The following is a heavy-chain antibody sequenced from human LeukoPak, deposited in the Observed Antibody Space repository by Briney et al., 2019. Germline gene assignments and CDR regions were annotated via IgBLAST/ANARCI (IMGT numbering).Heavy chain of an antibody. V-gene: IGHV3-30*04. J-gene: IGHJ6*02. CDR3: ARAPRLHLLYGMDV. CDR2: ISYDGSNK. CDR1: GFTFSSYA. Sequence: GGSLRLSCAASGFTFSSYAMHWVRQAPGKGLEWVAVISYDGSNKYYADSVKGRFTISRDNSKNTLYLQMKSLRAEDTAVYYCARAPRLHLLYGMDVWGQGTTVTVSS. D-gene: IGHD4-11*01.